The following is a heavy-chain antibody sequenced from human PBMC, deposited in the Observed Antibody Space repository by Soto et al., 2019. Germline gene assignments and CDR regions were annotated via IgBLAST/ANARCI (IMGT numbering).Heavy chain of an antibody. D-gene: IGHD3-3*01. J-gene: IGHJ4*02. CDR3: ARGSYDFWSGYPDY. V-gene: IGHV3-48*03. Sequence: GGSLRLSCAASGFTFSSYEMNWVRQAPGKGLEWVSYISSSGSTIYYADSVKGRFTISRDNAKNSLYLQMNSLRAEDTAVYYCARGSYDFWSGYPDYWGQGTLVTVSS. CDR1: GFTFSSYE. CDR2: ISSSGSTI.